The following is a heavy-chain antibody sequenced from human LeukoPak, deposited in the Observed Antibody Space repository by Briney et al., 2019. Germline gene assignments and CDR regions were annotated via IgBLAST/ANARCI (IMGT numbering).Heavy chain of an antibody. Sequence: GASVKVSCKASGYTFTGYYMHWVRQAPGQGLEWMGWINPNSGGTNYAQKFQGRVTMTRDTSISTAYMELSRLRSDDTAVYYCARVLYTVAARFDSWGQGTLVTVSS. CDR3: ARVLYTVAARFDS. CDR2: INPNSGGT. V-gene: IGHV1-2*02. D-gene: IGHD6-6*01. J-gene: IGHJ5*01. CDR1: GYTFTGYY.